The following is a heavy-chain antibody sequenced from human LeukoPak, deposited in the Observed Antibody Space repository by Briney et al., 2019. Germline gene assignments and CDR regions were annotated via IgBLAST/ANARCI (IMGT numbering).Heavy chain of an antibody. D-gene: IGHD3-9*01. V-gene: IGHV4-39*01. J-gene: IGHJ4*02. Sequence: QTSETLSLTCTVSGCSISSSSYYWGWLRQPPGKGLEWIVSIYYSGSTYHIPSLKSRVTISVDTSKNQFPLKLRSVTAADTAIYYCARHRTNFDSYINRHFDYWGQGTLVTVSS. CDR1: GCSISSSSYY. CDR3: ARHRTNFDSYINRHFDY. CDR2: IYYSGST.